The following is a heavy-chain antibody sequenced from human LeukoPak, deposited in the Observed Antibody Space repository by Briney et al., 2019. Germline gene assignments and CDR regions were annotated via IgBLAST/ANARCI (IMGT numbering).Heavy chain of an antibody. V-gene: IGHV4-59*01. Sequence: PSETLSLTCTVSGGSISSYYWSWIRQPPGKGLEWIGYIYYSGSTNYDPSLKSRVTISVDTSKYQFSLKLSSVTAADTAVYYCARGILYTYVYYYGMDVWGQGTTVTVSS. D-gene: IGHD2-15*01. CDR1: GGSISSYY. CDR3: ARGILYTYVYYYGMDV. CDR2: IYYSGST. J-gene: IGHJ6*02.